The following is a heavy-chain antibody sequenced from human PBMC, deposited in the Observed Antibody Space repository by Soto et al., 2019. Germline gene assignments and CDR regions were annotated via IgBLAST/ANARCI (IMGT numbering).Heavy chain of an antibody. CDR1: GDSVSSNSAA. D-gene: IGHD6-19*01. CDR3: AREWSGYSSGWYYPHYFDY. Sequence: TCAISGDSVSSNSAAWNWIRQSPSRGLEWLGRTYYRSKWYNDYAVSVKSRITINPDTSKNQFSLQLNSVTPEDTAVYYCAREWSGYSSGWYYPHYFDYWGQGTLVTVSS. J-gene: IGHJ4*02. CDR2: TYYRSKWYN. V-gene: IGHV6-1*01.